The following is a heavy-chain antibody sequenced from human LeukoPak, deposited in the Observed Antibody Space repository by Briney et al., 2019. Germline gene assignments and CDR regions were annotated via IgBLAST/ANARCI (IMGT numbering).Heavy chain of an antibody. Sequence: SETLSLTCAVYGGSFSGYYWSWIRQPPGKGLEWIGDVNHSGSTNYNPSLKSRVTISVDTSKNQFSLKLSSVTAADTAAYHCPRVVSIVVVPGATFWFDPWGQGTLVTVSS. D-gene: IGHD2-15*01. V-gene: IGHV4-34*01. CDR1: GGSFSGYY. J-gene: IGHJ5*02. CDR2: VNHSGST. CDR3: PRVVSIVVVPGATFWFDP.